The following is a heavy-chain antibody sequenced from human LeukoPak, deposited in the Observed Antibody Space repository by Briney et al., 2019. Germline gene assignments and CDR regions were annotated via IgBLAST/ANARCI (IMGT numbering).Heavy chain of an antibody. CDR1: GFTFSSYA. V-gene: IGHV3-23*01. Sequence: PGGSLRLSCAVSGFTFSSYAMRWVRQAPGKGLEWVSAISGSGGSTYYADSVKGRFTISRDNSKNTLYLQMNSLRAEDTAVYYCANQYYYGSGSPKRRYYFDYWGQGTLVTVSS. J-gene: IGHJ4*02. CDR3: ANQYYYGSGSPKRRYYFDY. D-gene: IGHD3-10*01. CDR2: ISGSGGST.